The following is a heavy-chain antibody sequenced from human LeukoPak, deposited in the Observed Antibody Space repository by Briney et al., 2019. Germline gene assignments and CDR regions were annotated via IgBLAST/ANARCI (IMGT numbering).Heavy chain of an antibody. Sequence: SETLSLTGTVSGGSVSSGSYYWSWIRQPPGKGLEWIGYIYYSGSTNYNPSLKSRVTISVDTSKNQFSLKLSSVTAADTAVYYCARDTDGSGWSDAFDIWGQGTMVTVSS. J-gene: IGHJ3*02. CDR1: GGSVSSGSYY. CDR3: ARDTDGSGWSDAFDI. CDR2: IYYSGST. D-gene: IGHD6-19*01. V-gene: IGHV4-61*01.